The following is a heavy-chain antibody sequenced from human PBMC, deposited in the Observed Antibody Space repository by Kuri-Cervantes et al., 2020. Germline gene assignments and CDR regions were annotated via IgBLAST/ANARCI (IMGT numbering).Heavy chain of an antibody. V-gene: IGHV3-21*01. Sequence: GESLKISCEASGFTFSSYSMNWVRQAPGKGLEWVSFISSSSNYIYYADSVKGRFTISGDNAKNSLYLQMNSLRAGDTAVHYCTRDPGYYDSSGFHYYYYMDVWGKGTTVTVSS. J-gene: IGHJ6*03. CDR2: ISSSSNYI. CDR3: TRDPGYYDSSGFHYYYYMDV. D-gene: IGHD3-22*01. CDR1: GFTFSSYS.